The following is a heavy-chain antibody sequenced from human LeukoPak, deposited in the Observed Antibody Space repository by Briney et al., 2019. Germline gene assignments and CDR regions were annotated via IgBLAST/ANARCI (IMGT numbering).Heavy chain of an antibody. CDR2: ISSSGSTI. Sequence: GGSLRLSCAASGFTFSSYEMNWVRQAPGKGLEWVSYISSSGSTIYYADSVKGRFTISRDNAKNSLYLQMNSLKTEDTAVYYCARAGQLGQLDYWGQGTLVTVSS. D-gene: IGHD3-16*01. J-gene: IGHJ4*02. V-gene: IGHV3-48*03. CDR1: GFTFSSYE. CDR3: ARAGQLGQLDY.